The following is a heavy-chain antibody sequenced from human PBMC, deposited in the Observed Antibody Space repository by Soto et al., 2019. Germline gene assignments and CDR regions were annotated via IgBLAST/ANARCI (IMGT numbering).Heavy chain of an antibody. V-gene: IGHV3-23*01. Sequence: SLRLSCAASGFTVSRYAMSWVRQAPGKGLEWVSAISGSGGSTYYADSVKGRFTISRDNSKNTLYLQMNSLRAEDTAVYYCAKEGRITGKDYYYYGMDVWGQGTTVTV. CDR3: AKEGRITGKDYYYYGMDV. J-gene: IGHJ6*02. CDR2: ISGSGGST. D-gene: IGHD1-20*01. CDR1: GFTVSRYA.